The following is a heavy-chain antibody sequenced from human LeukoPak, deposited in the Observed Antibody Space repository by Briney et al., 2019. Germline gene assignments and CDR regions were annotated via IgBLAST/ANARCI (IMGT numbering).Heavy chain of an antibody. D-gene: IGHD5-24*01. V-gene: IGHV1-69*01. CDR2: IIPIFGTA. Sequence: VKVSCKVSGGTFSSYAINWVRQAPGQGLEWMGGIIPIFGTANYAQRFQGRVTITADESTSTAYMELSSLRSEDTAVYYCARVPLTRHGYNYGYYYYYGMDVWGQGTTVTVSS. J-gene: IGHJ6*02. CDR3: ARVPLTRHGYNYGYYYYYGMDV. CDR1: GGTFSSYA.